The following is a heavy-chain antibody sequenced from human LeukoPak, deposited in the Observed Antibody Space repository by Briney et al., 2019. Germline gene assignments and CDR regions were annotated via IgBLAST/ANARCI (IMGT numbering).Heavy chain of an antibody. Sequence: GETLKISCKGSGYNFTIYWIGWVRQMPGKGLEWMGIIYPGDSDTRYSPSFQGQVTISADKSISTAYLQWSSLKASDTAMYYCAIFDFLFGEIDNWFDPWGQGTQVTVSS. D-gene: IGHD3-16*01. J-gene: IGHJ5*02. CDR3: AIFDFLFGEIDNWFDP. CDR1: GYNFTIYW. V-gene: IGHV5-51*01. CDR2: IYPGDSDT.